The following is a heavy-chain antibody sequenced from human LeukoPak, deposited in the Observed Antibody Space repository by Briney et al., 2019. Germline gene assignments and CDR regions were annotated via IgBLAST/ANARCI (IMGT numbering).Heavy chain of an antibody. J-gene: IGHJ5*02. V-gene: IGHV1-69*06. Sequence: SVKVSCKASGYTFTDYYIHWVRQAPGQGLEWMGGIIPIFGTANYAQKFQGRVTITADKSTSTAYMELSSLRSEDTAVYYCASSIWDYYGSGSYPTRFDPWGQGTLVTVSS. CDR1: GYTFTDYY. CDR3: ASSIWDYYGSGSYPTRFDP. CDR2: IIPIFGTA. D-gene: IGHD3-10*01.